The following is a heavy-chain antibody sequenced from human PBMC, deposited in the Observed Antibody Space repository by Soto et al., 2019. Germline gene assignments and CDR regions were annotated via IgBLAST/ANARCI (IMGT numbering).Heavy chain of an antibody. Sequence: GGSLRLSCAASGFTVSNTGMHWVRQAPGKGLEWVAVLWYDGTTTYYADSVRGRFTISRDNSKNTLYLQMNSLRAEDTAVYYCAKAGSSDPNYYYYYYMDVWGKGTTVTVSS. V-gene: IGHV3-30*02. CDR1: GFTVSNTG. CDR2: LWYDGTTT. CDR3: AKAGSSDPNYYYYYYMDV. J-gene: IGHJ6*03. D-gene: IGHD2-2*01.